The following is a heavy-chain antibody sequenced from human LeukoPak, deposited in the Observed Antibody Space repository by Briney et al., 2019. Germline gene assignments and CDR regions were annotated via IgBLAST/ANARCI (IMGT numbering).Heavy chain of an antibody. CDR2: IGSSGNTI. Sequence: PVGSLRLSCAASGFTFSGYIMNWVRQAPGKGLEWVSSIGSSGNTIYYADSVKGRFTVSRDNAKNSLYLQMNSLRAEDTAVYYCARDQWLDYWGQGTLVTVSS. CDR1: GFTFSGYI. V-gene: IGHV3-48*01. J-gene: IGHJ4*02. CDR3: ARDQWLDY. D-gene: IGHD6-19*01.